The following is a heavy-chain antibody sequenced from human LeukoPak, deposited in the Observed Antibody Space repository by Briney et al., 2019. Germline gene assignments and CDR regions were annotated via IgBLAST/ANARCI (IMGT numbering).Heavy chain of an antibody. J-gene: IGHJ4*02. V-gene: IGHV1-8*01. CDR2: MNPNSGNT. CDR3: ARANPLDY. Sequence: ASVKVSCKASGYTFTSYGISWVRQATGQGLEWMGWMNPNSGNTGYAQKFQGSVTMTRNTSINTAYMELNSLRSEDTAVYYSARANPLDYWAREPWSPSPQ. CDR1: GYTFTSYG.